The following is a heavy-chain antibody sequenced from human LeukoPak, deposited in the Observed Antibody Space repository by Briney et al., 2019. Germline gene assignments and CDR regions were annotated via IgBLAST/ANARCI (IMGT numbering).Heavy chain of an antibody. Sequence: GGSLRLSCAGSGVSFSRSSMYCVCQAPGRGLGWVSSITTSSSYINSADSVKGRFTISRDNAKNSLFLQRNRLRAKDTALYDCARTKWELLFAFDYWGQGTLVTVSS. CDR3: ARTKWELLFAFDY. V-gene: IGHV3-21*04. J-gene: IGHJ4*02. CDR2: ITTSSSYI. CDR1: GVSFSRSS. D-gene: IGHD1-26*01.